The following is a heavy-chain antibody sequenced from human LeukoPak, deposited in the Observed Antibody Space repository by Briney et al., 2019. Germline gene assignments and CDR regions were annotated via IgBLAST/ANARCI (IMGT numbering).Heavy chain of an antibody. CDR2: VGRDGSI. D-gene: IGHD3-22*01. CDR3: ARRYYDTTGYAFDI. CDR1: GFTFNTYT. J-gene: IGHJ3*02. V-gene: IGHV3-21*01. Sequence: GGSLRLSCVASGFTFNTYTMNWVRQAPGKGLEWISCVGRDGSIHYADSVKGRITISRDNAKNSLFLQMNSLRAEDTAIYYCARRYYDTTGYAFDIWGQGTMVTVPS.